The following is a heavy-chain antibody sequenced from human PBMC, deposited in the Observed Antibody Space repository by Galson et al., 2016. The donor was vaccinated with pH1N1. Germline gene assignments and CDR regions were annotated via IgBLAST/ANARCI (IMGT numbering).Heavy chain of an antibody. D-gene: IGHD5-18*01. CDR3: ARETDTALVTAFDY. CDR2: IYYSGDT. V-gene: IGHV4-59*01. J-gene: IGHJ4*02. Sequence: TPSLTCTVSGGSMTNYYYNWIRQPPGKGLEWIGYIYYSGDTTFNPSLESRVTMSVDTSKNQFSLRLSSVTAADTAVYFCARETDTALVTAFDYWGQGMLVTVSS. CDR1: GGSMTNYY.